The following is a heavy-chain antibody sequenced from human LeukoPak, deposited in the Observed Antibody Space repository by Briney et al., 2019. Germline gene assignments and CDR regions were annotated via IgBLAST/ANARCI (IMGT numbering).Heavy chain of an antibody. CDR1: GGSISSSSYY. CDR2: IYYSGST. Sequence: PSETLSLTCTVSGGSISSSSYYWGWIRQPPGKGLEWIGSIYYSGSTYYNPSLKSRVTISVDTSKNQFSLKLSSVTAADTAVYYCAVQDYGDYLNWFDPWGQGTLVTVSS. V-gene: IGHV4-39*01. J-gene: IGHJ5*02. CDR3: AVQDYGDYLNWFDP. D-gene: IGHD4-17*01.